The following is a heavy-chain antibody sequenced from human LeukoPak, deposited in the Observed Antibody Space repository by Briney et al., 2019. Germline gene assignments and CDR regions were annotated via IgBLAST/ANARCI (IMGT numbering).Heavy chain of an antibody. D-gene: IGHD5-24*01. CDR1: GGSISNYY. CDR2: IYYSGNT. Sequence: SETLSLTCAVSGGSISNYYWSWIWQPPGKGLEWIGYIYYSGNTNYNPSLKSRVTISVDTSKNQFSLKLSSVIAADTAVYYCARQLPPYYYIMDVWGQGTTVTVSS. CDR3: ARQLPPYYYIMDV. V-gene: IGHV4-59*01. J-gene: IGHJ6*02.